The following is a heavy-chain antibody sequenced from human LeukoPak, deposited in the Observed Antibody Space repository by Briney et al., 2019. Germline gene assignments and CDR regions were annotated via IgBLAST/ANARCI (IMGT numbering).Heavy chain of an antibody. D-gene: IGHD6-6*01. CDR3: ARDSFPARLPFDY. J-gene: IGHJ4*02. CDR2: IKQDGSEK. Sequence: GGSLRLSCAASGFTFSDYYMTWVRQAPGKGLEWVANIKQDGSEKYYVDSVKGRFTISRDNAKNSLYLQMNSLRAEDTAVYYCARDSFPARLPFDYWGQGTLVTVSS. V-gene: IGHV3-7*03. CDR1: GFTFSDYY.